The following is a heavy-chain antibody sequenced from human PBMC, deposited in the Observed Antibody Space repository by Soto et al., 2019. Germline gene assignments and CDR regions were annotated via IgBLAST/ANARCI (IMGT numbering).Heavy chain of an antibody. Sequence: SETLSLTCTVSGGSISSYYWSWIRQPPGKGLEWIGYIYYSGSTNYNPSLKSRVTISVDTSKNQFSLKLSSVTAADTAVYYCARPPDSSGYYPFDYWGQGTLVTVSS. CDR2: IYYSGST. CDR3: ARPPDSSGYYPFDY. D-gene: IGHD3-22*01. V-gene: IGHV4-59*01. J-gene: IGHJ4*02. CDR1: GGSISSYY.